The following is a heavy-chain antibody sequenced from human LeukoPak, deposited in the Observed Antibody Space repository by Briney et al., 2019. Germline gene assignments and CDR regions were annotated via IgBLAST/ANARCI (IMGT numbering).Heavy chain of an antibody. V-gene: IGHV3-23*01. CDR1: GFTFSSYE. J-gene: IGHJ5*02. Sequence: PGGSLRLSCAASGFTFSSYEMNWVRQAPGKGLEWVSAISGSGGSTYYADSVKGRFTISRDNSKNTLYLQMNSLRAEDTAVYYCAACSGGSCYNWFDPWGQGTLVTVSS. CDR2: ISGSGGST. D-gene: IGHD2-15*01. CDR3: AACSGGSCYNWFDP.